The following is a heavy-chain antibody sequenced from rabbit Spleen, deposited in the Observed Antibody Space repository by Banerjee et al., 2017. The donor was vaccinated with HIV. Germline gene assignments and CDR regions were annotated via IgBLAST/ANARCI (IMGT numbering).Heavy chain of an antibody. J-gene: IGHJ6*01. CDR3: ARDTSSSFSSYGMDL. CDR1: GFSFNNNDY. Sequence: QQQLVESGGGLVKPEGSLKLSCTASGFSFNNNDYMCWVRQAPGKGLEWISCIAGSSVGFTYSATWAKGRFTISKTSSTTVTLQMTSLTAADTATYFCARDTSSSFSSYGMDLWGPGTLVTVS. V-gene: IGHV1S45*01. D-gene: IGHD1-1*01. CDR2: IAGSSVGFT.